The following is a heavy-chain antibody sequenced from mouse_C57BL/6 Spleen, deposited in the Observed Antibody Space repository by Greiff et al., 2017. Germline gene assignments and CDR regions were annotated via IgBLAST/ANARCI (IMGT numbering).Heavy chain of an antibody. CDR1: GFTFSSYA. D-gene: IGHD1-1*01. Sequence: EVQGVESGGGLVKPGGSLKLSCAASGFTFSSYAMSWVRQTPEKRLEWVATISDGGSYTYYPDNVKGRFTISRDNAKNNLYLQMSHLKSEDTAMYYCAIEYGSSYVWFAYWGQGTLVTVSA. CDR2: ISDGGSYT. CDR3: AIEYGSSYVWFAY. J-gene: IGHJ3*01. V-gene: IGHV5-4*01.